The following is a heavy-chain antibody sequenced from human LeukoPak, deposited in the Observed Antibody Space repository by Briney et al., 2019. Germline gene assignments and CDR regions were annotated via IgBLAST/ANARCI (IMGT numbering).Heavy chain of an antibody. Sequence: ASVKVSCKASGYTFTSYGISWVRQAPGQGLEWMGWISAYNGNTNYAQKLQGRVTVTTDTSTSTAYMELRSLRSDDTAVYYRARDELSRGYSYGFDYWGQGTLVTASS. J-gene: IGHJ4*02. V-gene: IGHV1-18*01. CDR1: GYTFTSYG. CDR3: ARDELSRGYSYGFDY. CDR2: ISAYNGNT. D-gene: IGHD5-18*01.